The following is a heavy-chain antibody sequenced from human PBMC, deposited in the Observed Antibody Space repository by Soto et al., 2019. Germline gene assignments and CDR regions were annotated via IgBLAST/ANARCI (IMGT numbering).Heavy chain of an antibody. D-gene: IGHD6-19*01. CDR2: ISSGGDNT. CDR1: VFTFSSHA. V-gene: IGHV3-23*01. J-gene: IGHJ6*02. CDR3: PKAFDSSSSGRYGMDV. Sequence: GGSLRLSCAASVFTFSSHAMSWVRQAPGKGLEWVSTISSGGDNTDSADSVKGRFTISRDNSKNTFYLQMNSLRAEETAVYYCPKAFDSSSSGRYGMDVWRQGTTVTVSS.